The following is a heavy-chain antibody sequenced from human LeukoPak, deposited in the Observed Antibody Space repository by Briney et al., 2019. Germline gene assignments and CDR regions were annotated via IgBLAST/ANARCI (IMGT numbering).Heavy chain of an antibody. J-gene: IGHJ2*01. CDR2: ISHDGKNK. CDR1: GFTFSSYE. Sequence: QPGGSLRPSCAASGFTFSSYEMTWVRQAPGKGLEWVAVISHDGKNKYYADSETGRFTISRDNSENTLYLQMFSLRDDDTAVYYCARDLTGDRSWFFDLWGRGTLVTVSS. CDR3: ARDLTGDRSWFFDL. V-gene: IGHV3-30*04. D-gene: IGHD7-27*01.